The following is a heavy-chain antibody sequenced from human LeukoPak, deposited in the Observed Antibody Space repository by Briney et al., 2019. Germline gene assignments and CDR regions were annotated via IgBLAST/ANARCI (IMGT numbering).Heavy chain of an antibody. CDR3: ARDYGRSRDYGMDV. V-gene: IGHV3-74*01. J-gene: IGHJ6*02. Sequence: GGSLRLSCAASGFTFSSYGMHWVRQAPGKGLVWDSRINADGSSASYADSVKGRFTISRDNAKNTLYLQMNSLRAEDTAMYYCARDYGRSRDYGMDVWGQGTTVTVSS. CDR1: GFTFSSYG. CDR2: INADGSSA. D-gene: IGHD3-10*01.